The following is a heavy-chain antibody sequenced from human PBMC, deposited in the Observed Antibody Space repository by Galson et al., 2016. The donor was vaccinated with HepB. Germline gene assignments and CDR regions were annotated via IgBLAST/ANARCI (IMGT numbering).Heavy chain of an antibody. Sequence: SLRLSCAASGFTFSTYSMNWVRPAPGKGLEWVSYISSRSSTVYYADSLKGRFTISRGNAENSLYLQMNSLRDEDTAVFYCARDGGRGYTYGYFDYWGRGTLVTVSS. J-gene: IGHJ4*02. D-gene: IGHD5-18*01. CDR2: ISSRSSTV. CDR3: ARDGGRGYTYGYFDY. CDR1: GFTFSTYS. V-gene: IGHV3-48*02.